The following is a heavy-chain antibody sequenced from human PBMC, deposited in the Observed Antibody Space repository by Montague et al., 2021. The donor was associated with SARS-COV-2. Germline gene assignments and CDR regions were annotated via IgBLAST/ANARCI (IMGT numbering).Heavy chain of an antibody. Sequence: SETLSLTCTVSGASVRTYYWSWIRQSAAKKLEWIGRLYTSGSTYYNPSFKSRVTMSLDTSKNLFSLNLSSMTAADTAVYYCARDGADYSFAYYHEMDVWGQGIAVTVSS. V-gene: IGHV4-4*07. J-gene: IGHJ6*02. D-gene: IGHD5-12*01. CDR2: LYTSGST. CDR3: ARDGADYSFAYYHEMDV. CDR1: GASVRTYY.